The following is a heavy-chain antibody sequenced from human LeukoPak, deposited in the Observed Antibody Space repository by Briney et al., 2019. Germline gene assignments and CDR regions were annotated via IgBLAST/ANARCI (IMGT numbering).Heavy chain of an antibody. CDR2: ISSNGGST. Sequence: GGSLRLSCAASGFTFSSYAMHWVRQAPGEGLEYVSAISSNGGSTYYANSVKGRFTISRDNSKNTLYLQMNSLRAEDTAVYYCARDVYGYYFDYWGQGTLVTVSS. CDR3: ARDVYGYYFDY. J-gene: IGHJ4*02. CDR1: GFTFSSYA. D-gene: IGHD4-17*01. V-gene: IGHV3-64*01.